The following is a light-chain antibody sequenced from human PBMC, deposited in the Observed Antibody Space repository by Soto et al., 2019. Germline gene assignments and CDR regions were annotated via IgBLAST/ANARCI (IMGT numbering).Light chain of an antibody. V-gene: IGKV3-15*01. Sequence: EIVMTQSPVTLSVSPGERATLSCTASQSVNNNVAWYQQKPGHTPRPLIYSASIGATGTPARFSGSGSGSDFTLTISSLQSEDFAVYYCQQYNKWPLTFGPGTKVD. CDR1: QSVNNN. CDR2: SAS. J-gene: IGKJ3*01. CDR3: QQYNKWPLT.